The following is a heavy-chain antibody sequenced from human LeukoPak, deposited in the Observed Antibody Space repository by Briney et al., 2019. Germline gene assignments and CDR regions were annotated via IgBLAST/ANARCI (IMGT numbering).Heavy chain of an antibody. Sequence: ASVKVSCKASGYTFTGYHMHWVRQATGQGLEWMGWMNPNSGNTGYAQKFQGRVTMTRNTSISTVYMELSSLRSEDTAVYYCARDGGSGSYSYYYGMDVWGQGTTVTVSS. J-gene: IGHJ6*02. D-gene: IGHD3-10*01. CDR2: MNPNSGNT. CDR3: ARDGGSGSYSYYYGMDV. CDR1: GYTFTGYH. V-gene: IGHV1-8*02.